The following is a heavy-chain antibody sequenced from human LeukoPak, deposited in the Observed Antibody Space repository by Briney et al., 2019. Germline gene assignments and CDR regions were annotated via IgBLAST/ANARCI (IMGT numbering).Heavy chain of an antibody. CDR3: ARDGLQDYDSGDYYYGMDV. J-gene: IGHJ6*02. V-gene: IGHV4-30-4*01. Sequence: PSETLSLTCTVSGGSISSGDHYWSWIRQPPRKGLEWIGYIYYSGSTYYNPSLKSRVTISVDTSKNQFSLKLSSVTAADTAVYYCARDGLQDYDSGDYYYGMDVWGQGTTVTVSS. D-gene: IGHD4/OR15-4a*01. CDR2: IYYSGST. CDR1: GGSISSGDHY.